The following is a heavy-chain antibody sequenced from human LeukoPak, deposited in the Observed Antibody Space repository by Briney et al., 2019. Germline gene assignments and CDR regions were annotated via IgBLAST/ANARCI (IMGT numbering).Heavy chain of an antibody. CDR2: ITPFNGNT. J-gene: IGHJ4*02. CDR3: ASANSSGYEIDY. V-gene: IGHV1-45*02. D-gene: IGHD3-22*01. Sequence: KISCEGSGYSFTYRYLHWVRQAPGQALEWMGWITPFNGNTNYAQKFQDRVTITRDRSMSTAYMELSSLRSEDTAMYYCASANSSGYEIDYWGQGTLVTVSS. CDR1: GYSFTYRY.